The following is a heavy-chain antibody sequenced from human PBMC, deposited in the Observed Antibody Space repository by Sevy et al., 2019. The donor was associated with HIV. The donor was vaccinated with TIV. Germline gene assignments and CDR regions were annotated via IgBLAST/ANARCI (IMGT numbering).Heavy chain of an antibody. CDR3: ARRSRYCSSTSCREGYYYYMDV. J-gene: IGHJ6*03. CDR1: GGSISSYY. V-gene: IGHV4-59*01. D-gene: IGHD2-2*01. Sequence: SETLSLTCTVSGGSISSYYWSWIRQPPGKGLEWIGYIYYSGSTNYNPSLKSRVTISVDTSKNQFSLKLSSVTAADTAVYYYARRSRYCSSTSCREGYYYYMDVWGKGTTVTVSS. CDR2: IYYSGST.